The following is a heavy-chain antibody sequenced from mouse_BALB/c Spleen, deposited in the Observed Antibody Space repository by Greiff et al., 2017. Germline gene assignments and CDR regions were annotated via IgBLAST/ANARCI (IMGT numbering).Heavy chain of an antibody. CDR1: GFTFSSYA. D-gene: IGHD2-10*02. V-gene: IGHV5-6-5*01. CDR2: ISSGGST. J-gene: IGHJ2*01. CDR3: ARGGGYGNYFDY. Sequence: DVQLQESGGGLVKPGGSLKLSCAASGFTFSSYAMSWVRQTPEKRLEWVASISSGGSTYYPDSVKGRFTISRDNARNILYLQMSSLRSEDTAMYYCARGGGYGNYFDYWGQGTTLTVSS.